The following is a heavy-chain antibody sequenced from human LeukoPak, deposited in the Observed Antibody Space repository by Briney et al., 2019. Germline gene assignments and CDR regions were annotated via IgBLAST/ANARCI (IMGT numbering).Heavy chain of an antibody. V-gene: IGHV1-69*13. J-gene: IGHJ4*02. CDR2: IIPIFGTA. CDR3: ASPTSAYYGSGYYFDY. CDR1: GGTFSSYA. Sequence: ASVKVSCKASGGTFSSYAISWVRQAPGQGLEWMGGIIPIFGTANYAQKFQGRATITADESTSTAYMELSSLRSEDTAVYYCASPTSAYYGSGYYFDYWGQGTLVTVSS. D-gene: IGHD3-10*01.